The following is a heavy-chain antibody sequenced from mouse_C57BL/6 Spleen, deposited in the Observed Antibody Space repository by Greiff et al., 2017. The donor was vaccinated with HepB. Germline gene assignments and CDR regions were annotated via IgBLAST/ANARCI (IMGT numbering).Heavy chain of an antibody. Sequence: VQLQQPGAELVKPGASVKMSCKASGYTFTSYWITWVKQRPGQGLEWIGDIYPGSGSTNYNEKFKSKATLTVDTSSSTAYMQLSSLTSEDSAVYYCARHYEGDYYAMDYWGQGTSVTVSS. CDR3: ARHYEGDYYAMDY. CDR1: GYTFTSYW. J-gene: IGHJ4*01. CDR2: IYPGSGST. V-gene: IGHV1-55*01. D-gene: IGHD2-4*01.